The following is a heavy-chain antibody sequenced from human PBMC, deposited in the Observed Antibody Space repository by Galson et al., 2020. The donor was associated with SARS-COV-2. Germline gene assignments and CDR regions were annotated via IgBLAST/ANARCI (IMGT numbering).Heavy chain of an antibody. CDR3: AKEGGTGWATDYFEH. Sequence: GESLKISCAASGFTFRNYAMAWVRQAPGKGLEWVSLLNNRGDDTYYAESVKGRLTISRDNSKNTLYLQVNNLRVEDTAMYYCAKEGGTGWATDYFEHWGQGILVTVSS. D-gene: IGHD6-19*01. V-gene: IGHV3-23*01. CDR2: LNNRGDDT. CDR1: GFTFRNYA. J-gene: IGHJ1*01.